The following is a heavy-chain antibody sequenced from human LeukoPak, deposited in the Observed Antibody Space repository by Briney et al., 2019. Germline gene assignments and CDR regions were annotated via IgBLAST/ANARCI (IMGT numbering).Heavy chain of an antibody. CDR2: INAGNGNT. V-gene: IGHV1-3*01. Sequence: ASVKVSCKASGYTFTSYAMHWVRQAPGQRLEWMGWINAGNGNTKYSQKFQGRVTMTRDTSTSTVYMELSSLRSEDTAVYYCARDIHDLYYFDYWGQGTLVTVSS. D-gene: IGHD2-21*01. CDR1: GYTFTSYA. CDR3: ARDIHDLYYFDY. J-gene: IGHJ4*02.